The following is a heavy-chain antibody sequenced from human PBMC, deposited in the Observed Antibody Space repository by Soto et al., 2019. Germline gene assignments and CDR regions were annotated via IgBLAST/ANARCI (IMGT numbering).Heavy chain of an antibody. CDR2: IFGNDET. J-gene: IGHJ5*02. CDR3: AQVRQWEGAQAYPS. D-gene: IGHD1-26*01. V-gene: IGHV2-26*01. CDR1: GFSLNEARMG. Sequence: QVTLKESGPVLVKPTEPLTLTCAVSGFSLNEARMGVSWIRQPPGKALEWIAHIFGNDETSYSTSLKSRLTISRDPAKGQVVLTMTNRDPAVTAAYVCAQVRQWEGAQAYPSWGRGTLVTVSS.